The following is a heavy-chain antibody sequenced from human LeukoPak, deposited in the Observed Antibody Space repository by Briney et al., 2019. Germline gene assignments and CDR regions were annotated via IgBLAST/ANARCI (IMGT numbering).Heavy chain of an antibody. D-gene: IGHD3-3*01. Sequence: GGSLRLSCAASGFTFSSYAMHWVRQAPGEGLEWVAVTSCDGSIKKYADSVKGRFTISRDNSKNTLFLQMNSLRPEDTALYYCAREITIFGVVIQRYDAFDIWGQGTMVTVSS. CDR2: TSCDGSIK. CDR3: AREITIFGVVIQRYDAFDI. J-gene: IGHJ3*02. CDR1: GFTFSSYA. V-gene: IGHV3-30-3*01.